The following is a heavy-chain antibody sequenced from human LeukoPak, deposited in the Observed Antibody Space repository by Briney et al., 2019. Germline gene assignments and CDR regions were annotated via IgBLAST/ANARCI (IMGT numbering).Heavy chain of an antibody. D-gene: IGHD5-18*01. CDR1: GGSLSSGNYY. CDR3: ARGRGSSYDYYFDS. Sequence: SGTLSLTCTVSGGSLSSGNYYWSWIRQHPGMGLEWIGYIYYSESTYYNPSLKSRVTISVDTSTTQFSLKLSSVTAADTAVYYCARGRGSSYDYYFDSWGQGTPVTVSS. CDR2: IYYSEST. J-gene: IGHJ4*02. V-gene: IGHV4-31*03.